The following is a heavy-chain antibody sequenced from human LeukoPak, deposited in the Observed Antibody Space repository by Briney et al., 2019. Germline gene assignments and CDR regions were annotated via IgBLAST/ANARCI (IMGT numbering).Heavy chain of an antibody. V-gene: IGHV4-39*01. Sequence: SETLSLTCSVSGGSISSSSYYWGWIRQSPGRGLEWIGSIFETGSTYYSPSLRSRVTISVAPSKNQFSLELNSVTAADTATYYCARHAVMISLGTYNWLDPWGQGTLVTVSS. D-gene: IGHD3/OR15-3a*01. CDR2: IFETGST. J-gene: IGHJ5*02. CDR1: GGSISSSSYY. CDR3: ARHAVMISLGTYNWLDP.